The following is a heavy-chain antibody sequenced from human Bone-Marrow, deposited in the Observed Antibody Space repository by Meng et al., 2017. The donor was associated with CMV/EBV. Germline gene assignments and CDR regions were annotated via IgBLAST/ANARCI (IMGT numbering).Heavy chain of an antibody. D-gene: IGHD5-24*01. CDR1: GFTFGGSG. J-gene: IGHJ4*02. CDR3: AKAEMATYFDY. V-gene: IGHV3-30*02. Sequence: GGSLRLSCSTSGFTFGGSGMHWVRQAPGKGLEWVAFIRYDGNYKYYIESVKGRFTISRDNSKNTLYLQMSGLRAEDTAVYYCAKAEMATYFDYWGQGTLVTVS. CDR2: IRYDGNYK.